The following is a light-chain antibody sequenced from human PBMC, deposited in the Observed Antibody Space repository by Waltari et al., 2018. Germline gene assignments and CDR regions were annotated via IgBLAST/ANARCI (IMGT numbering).Light chain of an antibody. J-gene: IGKJ3*01. CDR1: QASNNY. V-gene: IGKV1-39*01. CDR3: QQYHTLPLS. CDR2: NTN. Sequence: DIQLTQSPSSLSASVAYRLTITCRTSQASNNYLNWYQQKPGKAPNLLIYNTNRLKSGIPSRFSGSGSGPDFTLTISSLQPEDFATYYCQQYHTLPLSFGPGTKLDVK.